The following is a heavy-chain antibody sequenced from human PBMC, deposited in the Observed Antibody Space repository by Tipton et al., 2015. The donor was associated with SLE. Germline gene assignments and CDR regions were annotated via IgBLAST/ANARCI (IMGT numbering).Heavy chain of an antibody. CDR3: ARTKRTLDAFDI. V-gene: IGHV3-21*01. J-gene: IGHJ3*02. CDR1: GFTFSSYS. CDR2: ISSSSSYI. Sequence: GSLRLSCAASGFTFSSYSMNWVRQAPGKGLEWVSSISSSSSYIYYADSVKGRFTISRDNAKNSLYLQMNSLRAEDTAVYYCARTKRTLDAFDIWGQGTMVTVSS.